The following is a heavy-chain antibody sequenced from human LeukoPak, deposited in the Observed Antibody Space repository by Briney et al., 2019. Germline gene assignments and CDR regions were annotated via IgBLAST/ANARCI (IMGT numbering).Heavy chain of an antibody. CDR3: VREARGYHYTYFDY. J-gene: IGHJ4*02. CDR1: GFTLGSHD. V-gene: IGHV3-13*01. D-gene: IGHD5-18*01. CDR2: VSSGFHA. Sequence: GGSLRLSCTASGFTLGSHDMHWVRQSPGQGLEWVAAVSSGFHAFFADSVQGRFTVSREDARNSLYLQMNSLRAGDTAVYYCVREARGYHYTYFDYWGQGTLDTVSS.